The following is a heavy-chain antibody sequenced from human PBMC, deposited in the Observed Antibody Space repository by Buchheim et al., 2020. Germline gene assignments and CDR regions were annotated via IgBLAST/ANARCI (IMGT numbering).Heavy chain of an antibody. D-gene: IGHD3-16*01. Sequence: EVQLVESGGGLVQPGGSLRLSCAASGFTLSNYWMSWVRQAPGKGLEWVANIFRDGSKKDYVDSVKGRFTISRDNAKNSVYLQRNSLRVEETAVYYCGRDVEAAMGELWGQGTL. J-gene: IGHJ4*02. CDR3: GRDVEAAMGEL. CDR2: IFRDGSKK. V-gene: IGHV3-7*01. CDR1: GFTLSNYW.